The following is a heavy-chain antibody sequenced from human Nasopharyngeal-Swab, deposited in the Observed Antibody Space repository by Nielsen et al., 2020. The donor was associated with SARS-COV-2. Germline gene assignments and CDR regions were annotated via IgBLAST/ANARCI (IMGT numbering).Heavy chain of an antibody. CDR1: GYTFTGYY. V-gene: IGHV1-2*04. CDR2: INPNSGGT. CDR3: ARSHIVVVTDAFDI. Sequence: ASVKVSCKASGYTFTGYYMHWVRQAPGQGLDWMGWINPNSGGTNYAQKFQGWVTMTRDTSISTAYMELSRLRSDDTAVYYCARSHIVVVTDAFDIWCQGTMVTVSS. D-gene: IGHD2-21*02. J-gene: IGHJ3*02.